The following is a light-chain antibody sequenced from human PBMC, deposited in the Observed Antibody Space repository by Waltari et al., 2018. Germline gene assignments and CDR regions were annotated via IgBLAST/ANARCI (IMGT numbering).Light chain of an antibody. Sequence: QSVLTQSPSASGTSGQRVTISCSGSSANIGRDIVNWYRHLPGTAPKLLIYNNNPRPSGVPHRCTGSKSGTSASLGIIGLQSEDEAAYYGAAWDDSLNGVVFGGGTKLSVL. CDR1: SANIGRDI. CDR3: AAWDDSLNGVV. CDR2: NNN. J-gene: IGLJ2*01. V-gene: IGLV1-44*01.